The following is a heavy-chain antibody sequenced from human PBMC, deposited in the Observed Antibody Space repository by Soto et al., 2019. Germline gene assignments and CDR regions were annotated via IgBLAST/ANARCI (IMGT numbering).Heavy chain of an antibody. V-gene: IGHV5-51*01. CDR1: EDSFSNYW. D-gene: IGHD1-1*01. CDR3: ARARNRTDLHYFDY. J-gene: IGHJ4*02. CDR2: TYPGDSET. Sequence: PGESLKISCKGSEDSFSNYWIDWVRQMPGKGLEWMGITYPGDSETRYSPSFQGQVTISVDKSTSTAYLQWSSLKASDTAMYYCARARNRTDLHYFDYWGQGTLVTVSS.